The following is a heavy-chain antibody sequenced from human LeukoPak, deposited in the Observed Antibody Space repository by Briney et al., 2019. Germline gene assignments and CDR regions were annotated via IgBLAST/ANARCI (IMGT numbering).Heavy chain of an antibody. CDR2: IYHSGST. CDR3: ARGGSITTMVRGVIILDY. CDR1: GYSISSGYY. Sequence: SETLSLTCAVSGYSISSGYYWGWIRQPPGKGLEWIGSIYHSGSTYYNPSLKSRVTISVDTSKNQFSLKLSSVTAADTAVYYCARGGSITTMVRGVIILDYWGQGTLVTVSS. V-gene: IGHV4-38-2*01. J-gene: IGHJ4*02. D-gene: IGHD3-10*01.